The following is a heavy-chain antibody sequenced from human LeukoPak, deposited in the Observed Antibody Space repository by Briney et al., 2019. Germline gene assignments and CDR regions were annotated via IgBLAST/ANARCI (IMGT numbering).Heavy chain of an antibody. D-gene: IGHD3-10*01. J-gene: IGHJ6*02. CDR1: GGTFSSYA. CDR2: IIPILGIA. Sequence: ASVKVSCKASGGTFSSYAISWVRQAPGQGLEWMGRIIPILGIANYAQKFQGRVTITADKSTSTAYMELSSLRSEDTAVYYCARAFLLRGVPDYSMDVWGQGTTVTVSS. CDR3: ARAFLLRGVPDYSMDV. V-gene: IGHV1-69*04.